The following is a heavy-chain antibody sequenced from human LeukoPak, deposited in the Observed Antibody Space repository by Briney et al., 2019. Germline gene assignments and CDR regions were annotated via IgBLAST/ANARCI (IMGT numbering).Heavy chain of an antibody. CDR1: GFTFSSYG. D-gene: IGHD5-18*01. V-gene: IGHV3-33*01. CDR3: AREERVQPWLSY. CDR2: IWYDGSNK. J-gene: IGHJ4*02. Sequence: GRSLRLSCAASGFTFSSYGMHWVRQAPGKGLEWVAVIWYDGSNKYYADSVKGRFTISRDNSKNTLYLQMNSLRAEDTAVYYCAREERVQPWLSYWGQGTLVTVSS.